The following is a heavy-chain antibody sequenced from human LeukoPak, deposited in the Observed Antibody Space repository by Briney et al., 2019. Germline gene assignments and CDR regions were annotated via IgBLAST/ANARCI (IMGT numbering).Heavy chain of an antibody. Sequence: SETLSLTCTVSGGSISSYYWSWIRRPPGKGLEWIGYIYYSGSTNYNPSLKSRVTISVDTSKNQFSLKLSSVTAADTAVYYCARVPPSSWGGAFDIWGQGTMVTVSS. J-gene: IGHJ3*02. V-gene: IGHV4-59*01. CDR3: ARVPPSSWGGAFDI. CDR1: GGSISSYY. CDR2: IYYSGST. D-gene: IGHD6-13*01.